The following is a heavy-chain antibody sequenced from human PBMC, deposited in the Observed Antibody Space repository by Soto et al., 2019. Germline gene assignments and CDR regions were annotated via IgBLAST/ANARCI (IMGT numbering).Heavy chain of an antibody. J-gene: IGHJ4*02. D-gene: IGHD3-10*01. Sequence: QVQLQESGPGLVKPSETLSLTCTVSGGSISSYYWSWIRQPPGKGLECIGYIYYSGSTNYNPSLKSRVTISVDTSKHQFSLKLNSMTAADTAVYYCARHNYGSGSTYFDYWGQGTLVTVSS. CDR2: IYYSGST. CDR3: ARHNYGSGSTYFDY. V-gene: IGHV4-59*08. CDR1: GGSISSYY.